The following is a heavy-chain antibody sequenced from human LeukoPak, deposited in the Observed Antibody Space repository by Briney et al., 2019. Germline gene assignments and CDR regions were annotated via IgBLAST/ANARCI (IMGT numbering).Heavy chain of an antibody. Sequence: SETLSLTRTVSGGSISTYYWTWIRQPAGKGLEYIGRVDTSGSTYYNPSLKSRVTMSLDTSKNQFSLKLSSVTAADTAVYYCARDRHIVLSRGEGYFDYWGQGTLVTVSS. D-gene: IGHD2-21*01. CDR3: ARDRHIVLSRGEGYFDY. CDR2: VDTSGST. V-gene: IGHV4-4*07. J-gene: IGHJ4*02. CDR1: GGSISTYY.